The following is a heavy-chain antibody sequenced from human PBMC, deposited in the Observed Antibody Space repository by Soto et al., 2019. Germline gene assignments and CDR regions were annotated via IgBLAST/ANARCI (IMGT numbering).Heavy chain of an antibody. CDR2: INPYSGNT. J-gene: IGHJ4*02. D-gene: IGHD5-12*01. CDR3: AREMDRGYIRDFDY. Sequence: ASVKVSCKTSGYTFSSHGISWVRQAPGQGLEWMGWINPYSGNTHFAQNLQGRVTLTTDTSSSTAYMELRSLTSDDTAMYYCAREMDRGYIRDFDYSGQGTLLTVST. V-gene: IGHV1-18*04. CDR1: GYTFSSHG.